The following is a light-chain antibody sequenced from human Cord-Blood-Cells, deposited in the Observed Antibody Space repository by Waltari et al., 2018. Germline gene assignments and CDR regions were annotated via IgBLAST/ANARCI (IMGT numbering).Light chain of an antibody. Sequence: EIVMTQSPATLPLSPGDRATLSCRASQSVSSNLAWYQQKPGQAPRLLIYGASTRATGIPARFSGSGSGTEFTLTISSLQSEDFAVYYCQQYNNWPPFTFGPGTKVDIK. CDR1: QSVSSN. V-gene: IGKV3-15*01. CDR3: QQYNNWPPFT. CDR2: GAS. J-gene: IGKJ3*01.